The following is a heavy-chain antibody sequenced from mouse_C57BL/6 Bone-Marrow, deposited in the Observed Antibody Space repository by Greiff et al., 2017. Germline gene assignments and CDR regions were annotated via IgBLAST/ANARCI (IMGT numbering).Heavy chain of an antibody. Sequence: QVQLQQSGSELRSPGSSVKLSCKDFDSEVFPIAYMSWVRQKPGHGFEWIGGILPSIGRTIYGEKFEDKATLDADTLSNTAYLELNSLTSEDSAIYYGASARVYYGSRGWYFDVWGTGTTVTVSS. CDR1: DSEVFPIAY. CDR2: ILPSIGRT. D-gene: IGHD1-1*01. CDR3: ASARVYYGSRGWYFDV. J-gene: IGHJ1*03. V-gene: IGHV15-2*01.